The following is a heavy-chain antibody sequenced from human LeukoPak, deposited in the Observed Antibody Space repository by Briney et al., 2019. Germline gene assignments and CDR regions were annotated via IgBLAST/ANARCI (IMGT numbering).Heavy chain of an antibody. V-gene: IGHV4-61*02. CDR1: GLSITNCGTCY. CDR3: AVGSTSYYFDY. D-gene: IGHD2-2*01. J-gene: IGHJ4*02. Sequence: SETLSLTCTVSGLSITNCGTCYWSWIRQPAGKGPEWIGRIYSSGSTNYNPSLARRVTISVDASKFSLRLSSVTAADTARYYCAVGSTSYYFDYWGQGILVTVSS. CDR2: IYSSGST.